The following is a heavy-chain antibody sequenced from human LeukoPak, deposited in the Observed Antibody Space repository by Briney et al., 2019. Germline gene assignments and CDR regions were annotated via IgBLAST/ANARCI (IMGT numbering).Heavy chain of an antibody. J-gene: IGHJ4*02. Sequence: PSETLSLTCAVSGYSISSGYYWGWIRQPPGKGLEWIGSIYHSGSTYYNPSLESRVTISVYTSKNQFSLKLSSVTAADTAVYYCARGPYSYGYWDYWGQGTLVTVSS. V-gene: IGHV4-38-2*01. D-gene: IGHD5-18*01. CDR1: GYSISSGYY. CDR3: ARGPYSYGYWDY. CDR2: IYHSGST.